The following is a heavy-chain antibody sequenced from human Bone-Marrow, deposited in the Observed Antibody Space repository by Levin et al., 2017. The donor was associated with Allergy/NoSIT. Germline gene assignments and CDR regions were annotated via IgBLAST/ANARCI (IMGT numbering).Heavy chain of an antibody. V-gene: IGHV3-48*04. D-gene: IGHD2-8*02. CDR1: GFPFETYG. CDR2: ISGSGSPT. J-gene: IGHJ4*02. CDR3: ARGLYDF. Sequence: GGSLRLSCAASGFPFETYGMNWVRQAPGKGLEWVSHISGSGSPTYHADPVKGRFTISRDNAKRSLYLQMSSLRVEDTAVYYCARGLYDFWGQGALVTVSS.